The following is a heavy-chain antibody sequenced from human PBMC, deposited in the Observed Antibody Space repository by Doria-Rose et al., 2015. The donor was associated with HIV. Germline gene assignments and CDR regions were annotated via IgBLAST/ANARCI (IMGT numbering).Heavy chain of an antibody. CDR1: GVSLSSPGMG. CDR3: ARIKSSRWYHKYYLDF. J-gene: IGHJ4*02. CDR2: SFSDDER. V-gene: IGHV2-26*01. D-gene: IGHD6-13*01. Sequence: QVTLKESGPVLVKPTETLTLTCTVSGVSLSSPGMGVSWIRQPPGKALEWLANSFSDDERFYKTSLKSRLTISRGTSNSQVVLTMTDMDPVDTATYYCARIKSSRWYHKYYLDFWGQGTLVIVSA.